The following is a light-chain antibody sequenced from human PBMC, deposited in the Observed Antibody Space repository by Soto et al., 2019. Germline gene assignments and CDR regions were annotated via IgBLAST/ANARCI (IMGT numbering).Light chain of an antibody. CDR1: QSVSNNY. CDR3: QQYGSPPIT. Sequence: EIVLTQSPGTLSLSPGEIATLSCRASQSVSNNYLAWYQQKPGQAPRLLIYGASSRATGTPDRFSGSGSGTDFTLTISRLEPEDFAVYYCQQYGSPPITFGQGTRLEIK. CDR2: GAS. J-gene: IGKJ5*01. V-gene: IGKV3-20*01.